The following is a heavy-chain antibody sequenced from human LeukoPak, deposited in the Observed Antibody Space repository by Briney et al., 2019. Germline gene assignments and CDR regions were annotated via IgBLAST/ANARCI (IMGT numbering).Heavy chain of an antibody. CDR3: ARLESGHFDY. CDR2: IYYSGST. J-gene: IGHJ4*02. V-gene: IGHV4-59*01. D-gene: IGHD2-15*01. CDR1: GGSISSYY. Sequence: SETLSLTCTVSGGSISSYYWSWIRQPPGKGLEWIGYIYYSGSTNYNPSVKSRVTISVDTSKNQFSLKLSSVTAADTAVYYCARLESGHFDYWGQETLVTVSS.